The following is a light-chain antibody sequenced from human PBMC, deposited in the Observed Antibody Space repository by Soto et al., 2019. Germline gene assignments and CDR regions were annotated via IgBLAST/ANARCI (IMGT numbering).Light chain of an antibody. CDR3: QQYGSSRT. CDR1: QSVSSSY. CDR2: GAS. Sequence: EIVLTQSPGTLSLSPGERATLSCRASQSVSSSYLAWYQQNPXXAPRLLIYGASSRATGIPDRFSGSGSGTDFTLTISRLEPEDFAVYYCQQYGSSRTFGQGTKVDIK. V-gene: IGKV3-20*01. J-gene: IGKJ1*01.